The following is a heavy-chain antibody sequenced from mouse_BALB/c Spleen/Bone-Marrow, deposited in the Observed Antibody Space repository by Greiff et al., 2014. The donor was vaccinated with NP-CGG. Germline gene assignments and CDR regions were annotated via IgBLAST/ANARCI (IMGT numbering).Heavy chain of an antibody. J-gene: IGHJ3*01. CDR2: IDPANGNT. Sequence: VQLQQSGAELVKPGASVKLSCSASGFNIKDTYMHWVKQRPEQGLEWIGRIDPANGNTKYDPKFQGKATITADTSSNTAYLQLSSLTSEDTAVYYCATGFAYWGQGTLVTVSA. CDR3: ATGFAY. CDR1: GFNIKDTY. V-gene: IGHV14-3*02.